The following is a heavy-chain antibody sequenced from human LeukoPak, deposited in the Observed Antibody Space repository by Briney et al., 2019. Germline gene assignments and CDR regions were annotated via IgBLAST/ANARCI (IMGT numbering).Heavy chain of an antibody. D-gene: IGHD1-26*01. CDR3: TTAPRGWELLLIDY. CDR2: IKSKTDGGTT. Sequence: GGSLRLSCAASGFAFSNAWMSWVRQAPGKGLEWVGRIKSKTDGGTTDYAAPVKGRFTISRDDSKNTLYLQMNSLKTEDTAVYYCTTAPRGWELLLIDYWGQGTLATVSS. CDR1: GFAFSNAW. V-gene: IGHV3-15*01. J-gene: IGHJ4*02.